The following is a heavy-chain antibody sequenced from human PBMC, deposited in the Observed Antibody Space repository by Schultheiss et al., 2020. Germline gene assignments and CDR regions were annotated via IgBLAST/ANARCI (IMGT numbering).Heavy chain of an antibody. J-gene: IGHJ6*04. CDR2: INHSGSN. Sequence: SETLSLTCAVYGGSFSGYYWSWIRQPPGKGLEWIGEINHSGSNNYNPSLKSRVTISVDTSKNQFSLKLSSVTAADTAVYYCARVLNYYDSSGYYPQIMDVWGEGATVTVSS. D-gene: IGHD3-22*01. CDR3: ARVLNYYDSSGYYPQIMDV. CDR1: GGSFSGYY. V-gene: IGHV4-34*01.